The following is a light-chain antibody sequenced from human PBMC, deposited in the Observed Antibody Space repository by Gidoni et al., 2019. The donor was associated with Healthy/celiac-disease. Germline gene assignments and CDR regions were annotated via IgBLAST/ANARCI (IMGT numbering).Light chain of an antibody. CDR2: DES. Sequence: EIVLTQSPATLSLSPGERATLSCRASQSVSSYLAWYQQKPGQAHRLLIYDESNRATGIPARFSGSCSGTDFTLTISRLEPEDFAVYYCQHRSNWWTFGQGTKVEIK. CDR3: QHRSNWWT. CDR1: QSVSSY. J-gene: IGKJ1*01. V-gene: IGKV3-11*01.